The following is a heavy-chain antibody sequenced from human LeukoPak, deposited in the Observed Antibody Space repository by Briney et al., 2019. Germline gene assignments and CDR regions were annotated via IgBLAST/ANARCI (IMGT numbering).Heavy chain of an antibody. D-gene: IGHD6-13*01. V-gene: IGHV3-11*05. Sequence: PGGSLILSCAASGFIFSDYYMSWIRQAPGKGLEWVSYISSSSTYTAYADSVQGRFTISRDDAKNSLYLQITSLRAEDTAVYFCARAANTATGTPTLAIDYWGQGTLVTVSS. CDR2: ISSSSTYT. CDR3: ARAANTATGTPTLAIDY. CDR1: GFIFSDYY. J-gene: IGHJ4*02.